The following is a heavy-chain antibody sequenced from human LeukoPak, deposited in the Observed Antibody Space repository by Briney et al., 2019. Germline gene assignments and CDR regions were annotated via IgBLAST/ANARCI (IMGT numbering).Heavy chain of an antibody. V-gene: IGHV3-21*01. CDR3: ARDMAQYDILTGYYFDY. Sequence: GGSLRLSCAGSGFTFKNFAMNWVRQAPGKGLEWVASINSGSSYIQHADSVKGRFTISRDNAKNSLYLQMNSLRAEDTAVYYCARDMAQYDILTGYYFDYWGQGTLVTVSS. CDR1: GFTFKNFA. J-gene: IGHJ4*02. D-gene: IGHD3-9*01. CDR2: INSGSSYI.